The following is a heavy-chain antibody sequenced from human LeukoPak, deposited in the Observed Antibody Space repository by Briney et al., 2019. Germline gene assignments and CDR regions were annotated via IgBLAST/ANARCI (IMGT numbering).Heavy chain of an antibody. D-gene: IGHD2-2*01. CDR3: AKDICSSTSCGNDY. V-gene: IGHV3-7*03. CDR1: GFTFSSHW. Sequence: GGSLRLSCAASGFTFSSHWMTWVRQAPGKGLEWVANIKEDGTRKNYMDSVKGRFTISRDNSKNTLYLQMNSLRPEDTALYYCAKDICSSTSCGNDYWGQGTLVTVSS. J-gene: IGHJ4*02. CDR2: IKEDGTRK.